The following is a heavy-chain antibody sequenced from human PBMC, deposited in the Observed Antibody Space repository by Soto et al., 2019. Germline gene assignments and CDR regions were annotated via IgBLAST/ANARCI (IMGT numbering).Heavy chain of an antibody. D-gene: IGHD5-12*01. V-gene: IGHV3-9*01. J-gene: IGHJ5*02. CDR3: AKDHDEDFGYDLDDMNS. CDR2: ISWEGGSV. CDR1: GFNFNDYA. Sequence: EVQLVESGGGLVQPGRSLRLSCAASGFNFNDYAMHWVRQAPGKNMEWVSGISWEGGSVGYADSVKGRFTVSRDNAKNSLYLEMNNLRSEDTALYYCAKDHDEDFGYDLDDMNSWGQGTLVTVSS.